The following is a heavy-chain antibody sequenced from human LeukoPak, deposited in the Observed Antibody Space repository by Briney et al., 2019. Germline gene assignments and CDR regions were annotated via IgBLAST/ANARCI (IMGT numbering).Heavy chain of an antibody. V-gene: IGHV4-34*01. J-gene: IGHJ4*02. D-gene: IGHD3-22*01. Sequence: PSETLSLTCAVYGGSFSDYYWIWIRQPPGKGLEWIGSIYYSGSTYYNPSLKSRVTISVDTSKNQFSLKLSSVTAADTAVYYCARHAGVYYDSSGYFDYWGQGTLVTVSS. CDR1: GGSFSDYY. CDR2: IYYSGST. CDR3: ARHAGVYYDSSGYFDY.